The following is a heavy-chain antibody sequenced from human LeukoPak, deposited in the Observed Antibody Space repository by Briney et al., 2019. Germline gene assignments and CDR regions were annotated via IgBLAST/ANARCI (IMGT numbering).Heavy chain of an antibody. CDR2: ITDSGGDT. D-gene: IGHD6-19*01. CDR3: AKGSQSSRPYYFGF. V-gene: IGHV3-23*01. J-gene: IGHJ4*02. CDR1: GFIFNNYA. Sequence: SGGSLRLSCAASGFIFNNYAMSWVRQAPGKGLEWVSAITDSGGDTYHADSVKGRFTISRDNSRNTLYLQMNGLRVEDSAVYHCAKGSQSSRPYYFGFWGQGTLVTVSS.